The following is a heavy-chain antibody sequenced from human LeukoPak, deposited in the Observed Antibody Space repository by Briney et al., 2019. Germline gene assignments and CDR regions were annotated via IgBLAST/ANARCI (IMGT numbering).Heavy chain of an antibody. CDR2: IDYDGGSG. CDR1: GFTLSSYE. D-gene: IGHD6-19*01. Sequence: GGSLRLSCTVSGFTLSSYEMSWIRQAPGKGPEWVSSIDYDGGSGHYADSVKGRFTISRDNSNNTLFLHLNSLRGEDTAVYYCTRNSGWYGLSWGQGTLVTVSS. CDR3: TRNSGWYGLS. J-gene: IGHJ1*01. V-gene: IGHV3-23*01.